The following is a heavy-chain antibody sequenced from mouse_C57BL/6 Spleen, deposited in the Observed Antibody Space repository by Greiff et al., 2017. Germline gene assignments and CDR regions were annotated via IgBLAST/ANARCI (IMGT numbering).Heavy chain of an antibody. D-gene: IGHD2-5*01. CDR1: GYTFTEYT. J-gene: IGHJ4*01. V-gene: IGHV1-62-2*01. CDR3: ARHEDGAYYSNYYAMDY. Sequence: VQLQESGAELVKPGASVKLSCKASGYTFTEYTIHWVKQRSGQGLEWIGWFYPGSGSIKYNEKFKDKATLTADKSSSTVYMELSRLTSEDSAVYFCARHEDGAYYSNYYAMDYWGQGTSVTVSS. CDR2: FYPGSGSI.